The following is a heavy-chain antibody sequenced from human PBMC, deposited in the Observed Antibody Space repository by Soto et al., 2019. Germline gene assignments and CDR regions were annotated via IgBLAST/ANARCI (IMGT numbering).Heavy chain of an antibody. D-gene: IGHD5-18*01. CDR3: ARGGWIQLWLVYYYGMDV. CDR1: GFTFSSYA. Sequence: QVQLVESGGGVVQPGRSLRLSCAASGFTFSSYAMHWVRQAPGKGLEWVAVISYDGSNKYYADSVKGRFTISRDNSKNTLYLQMNSLRAEDTAVYYCARGGWIQLWLVYYYGMDVWGQGTTVTVSS. J-gene: IGHJ6*02. CDR2: ISYDGSNK. V-gene: IGHV3-30-3*01.